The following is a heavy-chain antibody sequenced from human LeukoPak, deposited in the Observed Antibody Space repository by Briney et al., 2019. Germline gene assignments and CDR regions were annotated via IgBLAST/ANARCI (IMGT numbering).Heavy chain of an antibody. CDR1: GFTFDDYA. Sequence: PGRSLTLSCAASGFTFDDYAMHWVRHAPGKGLEWVSGISWNSGSIGYADSVKGRFTISRDNAKNSLYLQMNSLRAEDTALYYCAKDSYYGRNSGYYYYGMDVWGQGTTVTVSS. D-gene: IGHD4-23*01. J-gene: IGHJ6*02. CDR3: AKDSYYGRNSGYYYYGMDV. V-gene: IGHV3-9*01. CDR2: ISWNSGSI.